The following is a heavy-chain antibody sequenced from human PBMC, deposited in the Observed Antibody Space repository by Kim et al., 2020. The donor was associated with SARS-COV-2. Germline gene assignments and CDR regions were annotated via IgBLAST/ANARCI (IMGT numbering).Heavy chain of an antibody. Sequence: GESLKISCKGSGYSFTSYWIGWVRQMPGKGLEWMGIIYPGDSDTRYSPSFQGQVTISADKSISTAYLQWSSLKASDTAMYYCARGGWGIAARPWAFDIWGQGTMVTVSS. D-gene: IGHD6-6*01. CDR1: GYSFTSYW. CDR3: ARGGWGIAARPWAFDI. J-gene: IGHJ3*02. V-gene: IGHV5-51*01. CDR2: IYPGDSDT.